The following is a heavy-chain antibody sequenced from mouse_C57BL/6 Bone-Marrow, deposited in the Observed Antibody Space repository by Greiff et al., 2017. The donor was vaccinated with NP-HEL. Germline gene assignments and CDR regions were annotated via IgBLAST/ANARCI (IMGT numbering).Heavy chain of an antibody. CDR1: GYTFTDYY. J-gene: IGHJ2*01. CDR2: INPNNGGT. D-gene: IGHD2-13*01. Sequence: EVQLQQSGPELVKPGASVKISCKASGYTFTDYYMNWVKQSHGKSLEWIGDINPNNGGTSYNQKFKGKATLTVDKSSSTAYMELRSLTSEDSAVYYCARRDYWTYYWGQGTTLTVSS. V-gene: IGHV1-26*01. CDR3: ARRDYWTYY.